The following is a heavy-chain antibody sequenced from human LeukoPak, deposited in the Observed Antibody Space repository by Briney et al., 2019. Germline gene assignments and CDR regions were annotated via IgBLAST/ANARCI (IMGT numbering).Heavy chain of an antibody. CDR1: GFTFSSYW. D-gene: IGHD4-23*01. J-gene: IGHJ3*02. Sequence: GGSLRLSCGASGFTFSSYWMSWVRQAPGKGLEWVANIKQDESEIYYVDSVKGRFSISRDNAKNSLYLQMNSLRAEDTAVYYCARPGGGIGAYGGFDIWGQGTMVTVSS. CDR3: ARPGGGIGAYGGFDI. CDR2: IKQDESEI. V-gene: IGHV3-7*01.